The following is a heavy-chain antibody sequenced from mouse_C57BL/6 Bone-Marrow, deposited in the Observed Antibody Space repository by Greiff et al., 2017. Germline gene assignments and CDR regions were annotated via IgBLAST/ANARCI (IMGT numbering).Heavy chain of an antibody. CDR2: IDPENGDT. Sequence: EVQLQQSGAELVRPGASVKLSCTASGFNIKDDYMHWVKQRPEQGLAWIGWIDPENGDTVYASKFQGKATIPADTSSNTAYLRLSSLTSEDTAVYYCTTVGLTGPFAYWGQGTLVTVSA. D-gene: IGHD4-1*01. CDR3: TTVGLTGPFAY. CDR1: GFNIKDDY. J-gene: IGHJ3*01. V-gene: IGHV14-4*01.